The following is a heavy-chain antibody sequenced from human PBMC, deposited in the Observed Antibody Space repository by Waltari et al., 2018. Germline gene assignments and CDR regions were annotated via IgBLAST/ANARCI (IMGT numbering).Heavy chain of an antibody. CDR2: IYYSGST. V-gene: IGHV4-59*01. J-gene: IGHJ4*02. Sequence: QVQLQESGPGLVKPSETLSLTCTVSGGSISSYYWSWIRQPPGKGLDWIGYIYYSGSTTYNPSLKSRVTLSVDTSKNQFSLKLSSVTAADTTVYYCARDRHYYDSRYYFDYWGQGTLVTVSS. CDR1: GGSISSYY. D-gene: IGHD3-22*01. CDR3: ARDRHYYDSRYYFDY.